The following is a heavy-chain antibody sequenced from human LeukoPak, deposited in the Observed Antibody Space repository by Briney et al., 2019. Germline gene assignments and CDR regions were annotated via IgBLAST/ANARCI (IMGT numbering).Heavy chain of an antibody. CDR1: GFTFSDYY. CDR2: ISSSGSTI. J-gene: IGHJ6*03. V-gene: IGHV3-11*01. CDR3: AKKDTAMRARYYYYYYMDV. D-gene: IGHD5-18*01. Sequence: GGSLRLSCAASGFTFSDYYMSWIRQAPGKGLEWVSYISSSGSTIYYADSVKGRFTISRDNAKNSLYLQMNSLRAEDTAVYYCAKKDTAMRARYYYYYYMDVWGKGTTVTVSS.